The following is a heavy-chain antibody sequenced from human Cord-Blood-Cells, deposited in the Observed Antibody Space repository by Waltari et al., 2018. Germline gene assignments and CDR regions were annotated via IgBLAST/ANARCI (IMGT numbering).Heavy chain of an antibody. J-gene: IGHJ4*02. CDR1: GYTFTGSY. CDR3: ARGPGTTSDFDY. V-gene: IGHV1-2*04. Sequence: QVQLVQSGAEVKKPGASVKVSCKASGYTFTGSYMHWVRQAPGQGLEWMGGINPNSGGTNYAQKFQGWATMTRDTSISTADMELSRLRSDDTAVYYCARGPGTTSDFDYWGQGTLVTVSS. CDR2: INPNSGGT. D-gene: IGHD1-7*01.